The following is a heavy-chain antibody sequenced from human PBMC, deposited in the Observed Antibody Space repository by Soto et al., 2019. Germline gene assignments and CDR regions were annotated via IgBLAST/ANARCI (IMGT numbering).Heavy chain of an antibody. V-gene: IGHV3-7*05. Sequence: EVQLVESGGGLVQPVGSLRLSCAASGFTFSSYWMSWVRQAPGKGLEWVANIKQDGSEKYYVDSVKGRFTISRDNAKNSLYLQMNSLRAEDTAVYYCASLPGSGGYYYYYGMDVWGQGTTVTVSS. CDR3: ASLPGSGGYYYYYGMDV. CDR2: IKQDGSEK. J-gene: IGHJ6*02. D-gene: IGHD3-10*01. CDR1: GFTFSSYW.